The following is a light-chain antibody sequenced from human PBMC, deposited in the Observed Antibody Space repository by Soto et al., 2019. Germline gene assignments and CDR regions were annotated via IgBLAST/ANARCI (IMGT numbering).Light chain of an antibody. CDR1: QSVSSY. V-gene: IGKV3-20*01. CDR2: GAS. J-gene: IGKJ1*01. Sequence: EIVLTQSPATLSLSPGERATLSCRASQSVSSYLAWYQQKPGQAPRLIIYGASSRATGIPDRFSGSGSGTDFTLTITRLEPEDFAVYDCQQYGTSPWAFGQGTKLDIK. CDR3: QQYGTSPWA.